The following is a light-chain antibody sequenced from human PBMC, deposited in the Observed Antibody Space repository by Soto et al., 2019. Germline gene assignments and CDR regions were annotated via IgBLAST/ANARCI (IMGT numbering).Light chain of an antibody. V-gene: IGKV3-20*01. Sequence: EIVLTQSPGTLSLSPGERATLSFMAIQSVSSNFLAWYQEKPGQAPRLLIYGASSRATGIPDRFSGSGSGTDFTPTISRLEPEDFAVYYCRQYGYSLGFAFGGGTKVDIK. J-gene: IGKJ4*01. CDR2: GAS. CDR3: RQYGYSLGFA. CDR1: QSVSSNF.